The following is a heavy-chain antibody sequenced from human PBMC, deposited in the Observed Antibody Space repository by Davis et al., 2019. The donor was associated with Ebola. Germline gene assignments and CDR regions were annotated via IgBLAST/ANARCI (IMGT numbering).Heavy chain of an antibody. CDR1: GYTFTSYG. CDR3: ARGSYYYGMDV. Sequence: ASVKVSCKASGYTFTSYGISWVRQAPGQGLEWMGWINPNSGGTNYAQKFQGWVTMTTDTSTSTAYMELRSLRSDDTAVYYCARGSYYYGMDVWGQGTTVTVSS. V-gene: IGHV1-18*01. J-gene: IGHJ6*02. CDR2: INPNSGGT.